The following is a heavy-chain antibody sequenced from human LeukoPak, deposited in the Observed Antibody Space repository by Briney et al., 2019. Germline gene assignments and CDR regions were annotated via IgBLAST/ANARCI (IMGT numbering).Heavy chain of an antibody. CDR1: GFTFSGSE. Sequence: GGSLRLSCAASGFTFSGSEMNWVRQAPGKGLEWVSFISSSGSTIYYADSVKGRFAISRDNAKNSLYLQMNSLRVEDTAAYYCARGVYDSSPLNYYMDVWGKGTTVTVSS. J-gene: IGHJ6*03. CDR2: ISSSGSTI. CDR3: ARGVYDSSPLNYYMDV. D-gene: IGHD3-22*01. V-gene: IGHV3-48*03.